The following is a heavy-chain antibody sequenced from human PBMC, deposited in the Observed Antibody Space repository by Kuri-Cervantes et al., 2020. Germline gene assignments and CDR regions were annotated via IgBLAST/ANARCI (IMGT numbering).Heavy chain of an antibody. Sequence: SQTLSLTCAVSGGSLSIGDYSWNWIRQPPGKGLEWIGSIYYSGSTYYNPSLKSRVTISVDTSKNQFSLKLSSVTAADTAVYYCARAVEMATINTGFDYWGQGTLVTVSS. D-gene: IGHD5-24*01. J-gene: IGHJ4*02. CDR1: GGSLSIGDYS. CDR3: ARAVEMATINTGFDY. V-gene: IGHV4-30-2*03. CDR2: IYYSGST.